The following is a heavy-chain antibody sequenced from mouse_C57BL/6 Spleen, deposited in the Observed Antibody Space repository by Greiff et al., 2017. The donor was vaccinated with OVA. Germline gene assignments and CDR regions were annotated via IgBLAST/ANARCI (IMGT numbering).Heavy chain of an antibody. CDR3: AREGYGSSSYAMDY. CDR2: IFPGSGST. CDR1: GYTFTDYY. Sequence: QVQLKESGPELVKPGASVKISCKASGYTFTDYYINWVKQRPGQGLEWIGWIFPGSGSTYYNEKFKGKATLTVDKSSSTAYMLLSSLTSEDSAVYFCAREGYGSSSYAMDYWGQGTSVTVSS. D-gene: IGHD1-1*01. J-gene: IGHJ4*01. V-gene: IGHV1-75*01.